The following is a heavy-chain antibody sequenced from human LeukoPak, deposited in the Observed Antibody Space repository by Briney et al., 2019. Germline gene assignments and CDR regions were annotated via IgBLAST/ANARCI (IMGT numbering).Heavy chain of an antibody. Sequence: GSSVKVSCKASGGTFSSYAISWVRQAPGQGLEWMGRIIPILGIANYAQKFQGRVTITADKSTSTAYMELSSLRSEDTAVYYCASYVEIATIGFDYWGQGTLVTVSS. CDR1: GGTFSSYA. V-gene: IGHV1-69*04. J-gene: IGHJ4*02. D-gene: IGHD5-24*01. CDR3: ASYVEIATIGFDY. CDR2: IIPILGIA.